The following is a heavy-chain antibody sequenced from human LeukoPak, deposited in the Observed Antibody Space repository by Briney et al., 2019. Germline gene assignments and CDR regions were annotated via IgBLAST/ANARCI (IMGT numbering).Heavy chain of an antibody. D-gene: IGHD3-9*01. V-gene: IGHV4-61*01. Sequence: PSETLPLTCTVFGGSVSSGSYYWSWIRQPPGKGLEWIGYIYYSGSTNYNPSLKSRVTISVDTSKNQFSLKLSSVTAADTAVYYCARDIYILTGSYWYFDLWGRGTLVTVSS. CDR3: ARDIYILTGSYWYFDL. CDR1: GGSVSSGSYY. CDR2: IYYSGST. J-gene: IGHJ2*01.